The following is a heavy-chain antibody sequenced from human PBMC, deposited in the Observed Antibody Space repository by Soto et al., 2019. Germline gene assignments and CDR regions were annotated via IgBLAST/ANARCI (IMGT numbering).Heavy chain of an antibody. CDR3: ASGVWFGGSYYYYYGMDV. Sequence: ASVKVSCKASGYTFTSYAMHWVRQAPGQRLEWMGWINAGNGNTKYSQKFQGRVTITRDTSASTAYMELSSLRSEDTAVYYCASGVWFGGSYYYYYGMDVWGQGTTDTVSS. D-gene: IGHD3-10*01. CDR1: GYTFTSYA. CDR2: INAGNGNT. J-gene: IGHJ6*02. V-gene: IGHV1-3*01.